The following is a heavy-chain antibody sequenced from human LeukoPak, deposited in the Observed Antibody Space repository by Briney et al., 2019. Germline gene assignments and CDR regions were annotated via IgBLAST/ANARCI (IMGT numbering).Heavy chain of an antibody. CDR3: ASSGYSYGFLTFDI. J-gene: IGHJ3*02. D-gene: IGHD5-18*01. CDR2: IYYSGST. V-gene: IGHV4-59*01. Sequence: SETLSLTCTVSGGSISSYYWSWIRQPPGKGLEWIGYIYYSGSTNYNPSLKRRVTISVDTSKNQFSLKLSSVTAADTAVYYCASSGYSYGFLTFDIWGQGTMVTVSS. CDR1: GGSISSYY.